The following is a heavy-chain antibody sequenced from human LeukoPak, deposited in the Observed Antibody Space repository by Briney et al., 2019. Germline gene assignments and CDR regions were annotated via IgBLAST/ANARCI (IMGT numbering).Heavy chain of an antibody. CDR1: GFTFSSYW. Sequence: GGSLRLSCAASGFTFSSYWMHWVRQAPGKGLVWVSRINSDGSSTSYADSVKGRFTISRDNSKNTLYLQMNSLRAEDTAVYYCAREVAGSSFDYWGQGTLVTVSS. CDR3: AREVAGSSFDY. D-gene: IGHD6-19*01. J-gene: IGHJ4*02. CDR2: INSDGSST. V-gene: IGHV3-74*01.